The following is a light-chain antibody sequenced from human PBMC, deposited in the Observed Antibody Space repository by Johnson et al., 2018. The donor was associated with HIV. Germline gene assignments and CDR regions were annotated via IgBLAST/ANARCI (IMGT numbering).Light chain of an antibody. V-gene: IGLV1-51*01. Sequence: QSVLTQPPSVSAAPGQKVIISCSGSSSNIGNNYVSWYQQLPGTAPKLLIYDNNKRPSGIPDRFSGSKSGTSATLGITGLQTGDEADYYCGTWDSSLSALAFGTGTKVTVL. CDR1: SSNIGNNY. J-gene: IGLJ1*01. CDR2: DNN. CDR3: GTWDSSLSALA.